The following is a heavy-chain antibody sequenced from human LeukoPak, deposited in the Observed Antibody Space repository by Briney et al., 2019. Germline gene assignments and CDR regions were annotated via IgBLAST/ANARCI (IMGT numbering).Heavy chain of an antibody. J-gene: IGHJ4*02. CDR2: MNPNSGNT. CDR1: GYTLTSYD. Sequence: ASVKVSCKASGYTLTSYDINWVRQATGQGLEWMGWMNPNSGNTGYAQKFQGRVTMTRNTSISTAYMELSSLRSEDTAVYYCARGDPETYYFDYWGQGTLVTVSS. V-gene: IGHV1-8*01. CDR3: ARGDPETYYFDY. D-gene: IGHD1-14*01.